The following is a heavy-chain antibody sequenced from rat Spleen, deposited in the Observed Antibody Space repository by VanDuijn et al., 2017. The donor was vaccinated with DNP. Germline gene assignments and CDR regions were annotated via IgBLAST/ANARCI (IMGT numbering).Heavy chain of an antibody. D-gene: IGHD1-4*01. J-gene: IGHJ2*01. Sequence: EVQLVESGGGLVQPGNSLKLSCAASGFTFSDYAMAWVRQSPKKGLEWVATIIYDGSSTYYRDSVKGRFTISRDNGESTLSLQMDSLRSEDTATYYCVGRPPPTRGPFDYWGQGVTVTVSS. V-gene: IGHV5-17*01. CDR1: GFTFSDYA. CDR3: VGRPPPTRGPFDY. CDR2: IIYDGSST.